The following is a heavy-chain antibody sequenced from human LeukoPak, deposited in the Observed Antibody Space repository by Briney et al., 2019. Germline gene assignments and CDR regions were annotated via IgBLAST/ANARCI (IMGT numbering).Heavy chain of an antibody. V-gene: IGHV3-23*01. Sequence: GGSLRLSCAASGFTFSSYAMSWVRQPPGKGLEWVSSLSGTGSYTYYADSVKGRFTISRDNSKNTLYLQMNSLRAEDTAVYYCAKDKGNRVATGYYMDVWGRGTTVTVSS. CDR2: LSGTGSYT. CDR1: GFTFSSYA. CDR3: AKDKGNRVATGYYMDV. D-gene: IGHD5-12*01. J-gene: IGHJ6*03.